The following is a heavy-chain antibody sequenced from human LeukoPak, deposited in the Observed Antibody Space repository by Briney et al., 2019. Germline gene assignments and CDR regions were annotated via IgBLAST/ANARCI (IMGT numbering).Heavy chain of an antibody. CDR2: ISYDGSNK. Sequence: PGRSLRLSCAASGFTFSSYGMHWVRQAPGKGLEWVAVISYDGSNKYYADSVKGRFTISRDNSKNTLYLQMNSLRAEDTAVYYCAKSLGKLTVDYWGQGTLVTVSS. V-gene: IGHV3-30*18. CDR1: GFTFSSYG. D-gene: IGHD4/OR15-4a*01. J-gene: IGHJ4*02. CDR3: AKSLGKLTVDY.